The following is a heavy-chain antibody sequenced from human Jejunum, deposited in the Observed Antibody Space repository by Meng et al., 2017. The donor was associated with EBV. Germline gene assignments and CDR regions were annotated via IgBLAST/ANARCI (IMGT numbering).Heavy chain of an antibody. V-gene: IGHV3-23*04. CDR3: AKLTRA. J-gene: IGHJ5*02. CDR1: GFTLSSSA. D-gene: IGHD1/OR15-1a*01. CDR2: IGGSGGAT. Sequence: EVTLVASGGGLVQPVGSLRLSCAASGFTLSSSAMSWVRQAPGKGLEWVSSIGGSGGATYYADSVKGRFTISRDNSKSTLYLQMNSLRAEDTAVYYCAKLTRAWGQGTLVTVSS.